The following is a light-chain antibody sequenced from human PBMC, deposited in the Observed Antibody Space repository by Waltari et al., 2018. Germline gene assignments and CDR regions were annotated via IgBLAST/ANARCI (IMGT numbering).Light chain of an antibody. CDR3: QHYVGWPPAYT. CDR2: GAS. CDR1: QSIRSS. Sequence: EIVMTQSPVTLSVSPGEGANLSCRASQSIRSSLAWYQQRPGQAPRLLIYGASTRATGIAARFRGSGYGTEFSLTISSLQSEDFGIYYCQHYVGWPPAYTFGQGTKLEIK. V-gene: IGKV3-15*01. J-gene: IGKJ2*01.